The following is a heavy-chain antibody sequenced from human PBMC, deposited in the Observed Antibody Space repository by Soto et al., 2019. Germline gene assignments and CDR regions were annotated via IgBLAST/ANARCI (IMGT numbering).Heavy chain of an antibody. D-gene: IGHD1-1*01. V-gene: IGHV3-21*01. CDR2: ISSSSSYI. CDR1: GFTFSSYS. CDR3: ARDGRRPTFFYYSMHV. J-gene: IGHJ6*02. Sequence: EVQLVESGGGLVKPGGSLRLSCAASGFTFSSYSMNWVRQAPGKGLEWVSSISSSSSYIYYADPLKGRFTISRDNAKNTQYLQMNSLRAEDTAVYYCARDGRRPTFFYYSMHVWGQGTTVNVSS.